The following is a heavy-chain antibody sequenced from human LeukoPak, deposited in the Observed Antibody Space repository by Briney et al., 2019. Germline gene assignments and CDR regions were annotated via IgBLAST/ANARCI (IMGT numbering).Heavy chain of an antibody. CDR3: AKGRGPFDY. D-gene: IGHD3-10*01. CDR1: GFTFGTTA. CDR2: ISGSGGST. J-gene: IGHJ4*02. V-gene: IGHV3-23*01. Sequence: TGGSLRLSCAASGFTFGTTAMSWVRQAPGKGLEWVSAISGSGGSTYYADSVKGRFTISRDNSKNTLYLQMNSLRAEDTAVYYCAKGRGPFDYWGQGTLVTVSS.